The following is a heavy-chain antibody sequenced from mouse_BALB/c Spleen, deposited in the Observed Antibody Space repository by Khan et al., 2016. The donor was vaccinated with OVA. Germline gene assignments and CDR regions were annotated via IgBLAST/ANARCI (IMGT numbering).Heavy chain of an antibody. J-gene: IGHJ4*01. CDR1: GFSLTDYG. V-gene: IGHV2-6-5*01. CDR3: AKGLWSYYFALDY. Sequence: QMQLEESGPGLVAPSQNLSITCTVSGFSLTDYGVSWIRQPPGKGLEWLGIIWGGGTTYYNSALRSRLSISKDTSKSQVFLKMNSLQTDDTDMYYCAKGLWSYYFALDYWGQGTSVTVSS. D-gene: IGHD1-1*02. CDR2: IWGGGTT.